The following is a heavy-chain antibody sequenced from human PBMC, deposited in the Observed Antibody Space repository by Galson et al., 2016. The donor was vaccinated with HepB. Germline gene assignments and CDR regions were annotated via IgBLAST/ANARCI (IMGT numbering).Heavy chain of an antibody. V-gene: IGHV3-30-3*01. CDR1: GFTFSIYS. D-gene: IGHD1-26*01. Sequence: SLRLSCAASGFTFSIYSIHWVRQAPDKGLEWVAVISYDGTKKYYADSVKGRFTLSRDNSKNTLYVQMDSLRTEDTAVYYCARDYSGNYYTSFDIWGQGTTVTVSS. J-gene: IGHJ3*02. CDR3: ARDYSGNYYTSFDI. CDR2: ISYDGTKK.